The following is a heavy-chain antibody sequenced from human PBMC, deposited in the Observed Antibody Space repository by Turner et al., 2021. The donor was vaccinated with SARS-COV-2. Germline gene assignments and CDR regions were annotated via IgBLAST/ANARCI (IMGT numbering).Heavy chain of an antibody. V-gene: IGHV2-5*01. J-gene: IGHJ4*02. Sequence: TFTDSAPTLVKPTQTLTLPCTFPGFSRSSSGEGLGRVRQRTGKALEGLALIYWTAHKRYSTSLKSRLTINEDTSKSQVVLTKTNVDHGDTAAYCCAQSTGQQLYMEVFDYWGQGTLVTVSS. CDR2: IYWTAHK. D-gene: IGHD2-2*02. CDR1: GFSRSSSGEG. CDR3: AQSTGQQLYMEVFDY.